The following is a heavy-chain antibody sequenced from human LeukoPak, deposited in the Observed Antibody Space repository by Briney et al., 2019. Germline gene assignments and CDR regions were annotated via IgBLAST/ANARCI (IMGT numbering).Heavy chain of an antibody. J-gene: IGHJ4*02. V-gene: IGHV4-4*02. D-gene: IGHD4-17*01. CDR1: GGSISSSNW. CDR3: ARSEYYGDYDNS. Sequence: SETLSLTCAVSGGSISSSNWWSWVRQPPGKGQEWIGEIYHSGSTNYNPSLKSRVTISVDKSKNQFSLKLSSVTAADTAVYYCARSEYYGDYDNSWGQGTLVTVSS. CDR2: IYHSGST.